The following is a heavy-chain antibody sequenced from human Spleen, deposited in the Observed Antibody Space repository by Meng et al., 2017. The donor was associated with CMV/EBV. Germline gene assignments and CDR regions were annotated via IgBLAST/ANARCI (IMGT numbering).Heavy chain of an antibody. J-gene: IGHJ6*02. Sequence: SETLSLTCTVSGGSISSSSYYWGWIRQPPGKGLEWIGSIYYSGSTYYNPSPKSRVTISVDTSKNQFSLKLSSVTAADTAVYYCARDSAGYSSGWSFTYYYGMDVWGQGTTVTVSS. D-gene: IGHD6-19*01. CDR1: GGSISSSSYY. CDR3: ARDSAGYSSGWSFTYYYGMDV. V-gene: IGHV4-39*07. CDR2: IYYSGST.